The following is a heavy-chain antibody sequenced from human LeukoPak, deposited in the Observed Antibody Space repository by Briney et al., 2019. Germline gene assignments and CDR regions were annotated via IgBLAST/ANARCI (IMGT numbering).Heavy chain of an antibody. CDR3: ARGRYDFWSGYYDY. V-gene: IGHV1-8*03. D-gene: IGHD3-3*01. CDR2: MNPNSGNT. J-gene: IGHJ4*02. CDR1: GYTFTSYD. Sequence: SXXVSCKASGYTFTSYDINWVLQATGQGLEWMGWMNPNSGNTGYAQKFQGRVTTTRNTSISTAYMELSSLRSEDTAVYYCARGRYDFWSGYYDYWGQGTLVTVSS.